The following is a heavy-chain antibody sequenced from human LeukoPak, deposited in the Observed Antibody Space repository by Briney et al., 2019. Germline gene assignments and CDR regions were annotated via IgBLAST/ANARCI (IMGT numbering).Heavy chain of an antibody. D-gene: IGHD2-21*01. V-gene: IGHV3-30*03. CDR3: ATVMRGDY. CDR1: GFTFSSYG. CDR2: ISYDGSNK. Sequence: QPGGSLRLSCAASGFTFSSYGMHWVRQAPGKGLEWVAVISYDGSNKYYAGSVKGRFTISRDNSKNTLYLQMNSLRAEDTAVYYCATVMRGDYWGQGTLVTVSS. J-gene: IGHJ4*02.